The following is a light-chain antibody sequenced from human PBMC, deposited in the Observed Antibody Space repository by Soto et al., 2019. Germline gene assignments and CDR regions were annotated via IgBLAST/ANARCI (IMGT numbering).Light chain of an antibody. CDR2: DVS. CDR3: CSYVRSYNWV. Sequence: QSALTQPRSVSGSPGQSVTISCTGTSSDVGGYDYVSWYQQHPGKAPKLMIYDVSRRPSGVPDRFSGSKSGNTASLTVSGLRADDEADYYCCSYVRSYNWVFGGGTKLTVL. V-gene: IGLV2-11*01. J-gene: IGLJ3*02. CDR1: SSDVGGYDY.